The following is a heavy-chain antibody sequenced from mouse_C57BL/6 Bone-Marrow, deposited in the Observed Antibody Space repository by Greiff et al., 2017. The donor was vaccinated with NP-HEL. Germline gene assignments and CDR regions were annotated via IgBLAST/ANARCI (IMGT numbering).Heavy chain of an antibody. CDR3: ARGDYYGSSPAWFAY. Sequence: VKLMESGPGLVQPSQSLSITCTVSGFSLTSYGVHLVRQSPGKGLEWLGVIWSGGSTDYNAAFISRLSISKDNSKSQVFFKMNSLQADDTAIYYCARGDYYGSSPAWFAYWGQGTLVTVSA. J-gene: IGHJ3*01. CDR1: GFSLTSYG. CDR2: IWSGGST. D-gene: IGHD1-1*01. V-gene: IGHV2-2*01.